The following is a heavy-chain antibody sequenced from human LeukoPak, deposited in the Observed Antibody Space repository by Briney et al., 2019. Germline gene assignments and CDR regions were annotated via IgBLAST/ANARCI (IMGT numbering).Heavy chain of an antibody. CDR3: ERDWKNAAGTVGATTSDY. V-gene: IGHV1-46*01. D-gene: IGHD1-26*01. CDR1: GYTFTSYY. Sequence: ASVKVSCKASGYTFTSYYMHWVRQAPGQGLEWMGIINPSGGSTSYAQKFQGRVTMTRDTSTSTVYMELSSLRSEDTAVYYCERDWKNAAGTVGATTSDYWGQGTLVTVSS. CDR2: INPSGGST. J-gene: IGHJ4*02.